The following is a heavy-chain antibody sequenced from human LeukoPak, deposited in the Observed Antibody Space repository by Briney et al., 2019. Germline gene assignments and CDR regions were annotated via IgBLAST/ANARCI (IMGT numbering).Heavy chain of an antibody. Sequence: SETLSLTCTVSGDSMSGYYWSWLRQPAGKGLEWIGRIYTSGSTNDNPYIPSLKSRVTMSLDTSKNQFSLILSSVTAADTAMYYCAGARTTQYYFDSWGQGTLVTVSS. CDR1: GDSMSGYY. J-gene: IGHJ4*02. CDR2: IYTSGST. D-gene: IGHD3-16*01. V-gene: IGHV4-4*07. CDR3: AGARTTQYYFDS.